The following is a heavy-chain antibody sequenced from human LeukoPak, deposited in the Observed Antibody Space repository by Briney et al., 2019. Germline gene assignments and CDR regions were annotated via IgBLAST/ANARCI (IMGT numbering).Heavy chain of an antibody. Sequence: GGSLRLSCAASGFTFSSYTMSWVRQAPGKGLEWVSTITTSDGNTYYADSVKGRFTISRDNAKNSLYLQMNSLRAEDTAVYYCARDGYDFWSGYYTSMDVWGQGTTVTVSS. D-gene: IGHD3-3*01. CDR2: ITTSDGNT. J-gene: IGHJ6*02. V-gene: IGHV3-21*01. CDR3: ARDGYDFWSGYYTSMDV. CDR1: GFTFSSYT.